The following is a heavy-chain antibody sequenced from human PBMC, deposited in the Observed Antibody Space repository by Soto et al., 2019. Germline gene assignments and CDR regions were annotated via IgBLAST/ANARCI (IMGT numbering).Heavy chain of an antibody. CDR2: IWYDERHK. Sequence: QVQLVESGGGVVQPGRSLRLSCAASGFTFSSYGIHWVRQAPGKGLEWVAVIWYDERHKYYADSVKGRCTISRDNSKNMLYLQMNSLRAEDTAVYYCASDGAASRINYYYCMDVWGQGSTVIVSS. J-gene: IGHJ6*02. CDR1: GFTFSSYG. V-gene: IGHV3-33*01. D-gene: IGHD6-25*01. CDR3: ASDGAASRINYYYCMDV.